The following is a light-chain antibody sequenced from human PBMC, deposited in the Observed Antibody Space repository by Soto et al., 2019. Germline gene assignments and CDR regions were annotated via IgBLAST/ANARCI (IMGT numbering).Light chain of an antibody. CDR1: SSNIGSHY. CDR2: DNN. V-gene: IGLV1-51*01. CDR3: GTWDTSLTSWV. J-gene: IGLJ3*02. Sequence: QSVLTQPPSVSAAPGQTVTISCSGSSSNIGSHYVSWYQQFPGTAPKLLIYDNNKRPSGIPDRFSGSKSGTSATLGITGLQTGDEADYYCGTWDTSLTSWVFGGGTKVTVL.